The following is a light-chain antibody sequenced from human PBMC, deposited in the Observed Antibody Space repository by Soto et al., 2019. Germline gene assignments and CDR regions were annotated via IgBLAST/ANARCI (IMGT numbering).Light chain of an antibody. CDR3: AAWDDSLNGVV. CDR2: SSH. Sequence: QSVLTQPPSASGTPGQRVTISCSGSSSNIADYHVHWYQQHPGAAPKVLIHSSHQRPSGVPNRFSGSKSGTSASLAISGLQYEDEADYYWAAWDDSLNGVVFGGGTKLTVL. V-gene: IGLV1-44*01. J-gene: IGLJ2*01. CDR1: SSNIADYH.